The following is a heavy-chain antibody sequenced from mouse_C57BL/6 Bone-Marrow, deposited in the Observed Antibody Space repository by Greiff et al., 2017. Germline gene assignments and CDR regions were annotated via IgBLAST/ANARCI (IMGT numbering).Heavy chain of an antibody. CDR1: GYTFTSYW. Sequence: QVQLQQPGAELVMPGASVKLSCKASGYTFTSYWMHWVKQRPGHGLEWIGEIDPSDSYTNYNQKFKGKSTLTVDKSSSTAYMQLSSLTSEDSAVYYCAREGGGSSLFAYWGQGTLVTVSA. D-gene: IGHD1-1*01. CDR3: AREGGGSSLFAY. V-gene: IGHV1-69*01. J-gene: IGHJ3*01. CDR2: IDPSDSYT.